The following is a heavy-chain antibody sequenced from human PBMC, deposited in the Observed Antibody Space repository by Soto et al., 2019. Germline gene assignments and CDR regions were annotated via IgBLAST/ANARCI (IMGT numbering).Heavy chain of an antibody. D-gene: IGHD3-10*01. CDR2: ISYDGSNK. Sequence: QVQLVESGGGVVQPGRSLRLSCAASGFTFSSYAMHWVRQAPGKGLEGVAVISYDGSNKYYADSVKGRFTISRDNSKNTLYLQMNSLRAEDTAVYYCAREAQVSYYGSGSHFDYWGQGTLVTVSS. V-gene: IGHV3-30-3*01. J-gene: IGHJ4*02. CDR1: GFTFSSYA. CDR3: AREAQVSYYGSGSHFDY.